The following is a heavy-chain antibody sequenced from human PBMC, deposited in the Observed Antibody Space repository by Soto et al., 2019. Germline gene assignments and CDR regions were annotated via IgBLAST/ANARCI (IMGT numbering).Heavy chain of an antibody. V-gene: IGHV3-48*02. Sequence: EVQLVESGGNLVQPGGSLRLSCAASGFRFSIYSMNWVRQAPGKGLEWSAYITSDTKTIKYADSVKGRFTISRDNDKNLEYLHMNSLRDEDTAVYYCARSVEGHFDYWGQGTVVTVSA. CDR2: ITSDTKTI. CDR1: GFRFSIYS. D-gene: IGHD6-19*01. CDR3: ARSVEGHFDY. J-gene: IGHJ4*02.